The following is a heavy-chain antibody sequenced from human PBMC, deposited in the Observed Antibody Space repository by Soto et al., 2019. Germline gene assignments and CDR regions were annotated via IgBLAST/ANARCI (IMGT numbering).Heavy chain of an antibody. CDR1: GGTFSSYA. D-gene: IGHD6-19*01. CDR3: AKGSSGGPINYYYYYGMDV. V-gene: IGHV1-69*13. CDR2: IIPIFGTA. Sequence: SVKVSCKXSGGTFSSYAISWVRQAPGQGLEWMGGIIPIFGTANYAQKFQGRVTITADESTSTAYMELSSLRSEDTAVYYCAKGSSGGPINYYYYYGMDVWGQGTTVTVSS. J-gene: IGHJ6*02.